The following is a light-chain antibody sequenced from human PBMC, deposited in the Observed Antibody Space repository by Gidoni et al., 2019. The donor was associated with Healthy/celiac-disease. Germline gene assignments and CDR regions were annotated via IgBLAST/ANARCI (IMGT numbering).Light chain of an antibody. CDR1: RGSIASNY. CDR3: QSYDSSNHYV. CDR2: EDN. J-gene: IGLJ1*01. V-gene: IGLV6-57*01. Sequence: NFMLTQPHSVSESPGKTVTIPCTRSRGSIASNYVQWYQQRPGSSPTTVIYEDNQRPSGVPDRFSGSIDSSSNSASLTISGLKTEDEADYYCQSYDSSNHYVFGTGTKVTVL.